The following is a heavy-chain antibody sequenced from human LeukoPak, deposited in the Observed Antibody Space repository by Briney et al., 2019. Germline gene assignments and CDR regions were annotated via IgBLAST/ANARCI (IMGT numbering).Heavy chain of an antibody. J-gene: IGHJ4*02. CDR2: IYYSGST. CDR3: ARDPSRGAGLFFDY. Sequence: TLSLTCTVSDGSTSSGGYYWSWIRQHPGKGLEWIGYIYYSGSTYYNPSLKSRVTISVDTSKNQFYLKLSSVTAADTAVYYCARDPSRGAGLFFDYWGQGTLVSVSS. V-gene: IGHV4-31*03. CDR1: DGSTSSGGYY. D-gene: IGHD3-22*01.